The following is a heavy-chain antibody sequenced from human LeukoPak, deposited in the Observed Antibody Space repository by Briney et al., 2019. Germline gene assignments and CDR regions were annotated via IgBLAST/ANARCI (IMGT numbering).Heavy chain of an antibody. V-gene: IGHV3-13*01. J-gene: IGHJ3*02. Sequence: PGGSLRLSCAASGFTFSSYDMHWVRQATGKGLEWVSAIGTAGDTYYPGSVKGRFTISRENAKNSLYLQMNSLRAGDTAVYYCAREGPYGSGLSGAFDIWGQGTMVTVSS. D-gene: IGHD6-19*01. CDR2: IGTAGDT. CDR3: AREGPYGSGLSGAFDI. CDR1: GFTFSSYD.